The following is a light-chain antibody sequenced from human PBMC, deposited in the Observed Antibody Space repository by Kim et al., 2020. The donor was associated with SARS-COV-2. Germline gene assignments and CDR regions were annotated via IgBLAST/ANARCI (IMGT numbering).Light chain of an antibody. J-gene: IGKJ1*01. Sequence: DIVLTQSPGTLSLSPGERATLSCRTSQSIVDNYVAWYQHKPGQAPRLLIFGASTRATGIPDRFRGSGSGTDFTLIISRLEPEDFALYFCQQYGTSPRTFGQGTKVDIK. CDR3: QQYGTSPRT. V-gene: IGKV3-20*01. CDR2: GAS. CDR1: QSIVDNY.